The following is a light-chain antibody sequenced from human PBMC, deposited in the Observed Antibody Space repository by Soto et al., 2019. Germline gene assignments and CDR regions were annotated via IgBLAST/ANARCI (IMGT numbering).Light chain of an antibody. CDR2: GTS. V-gene: IGKV3-20*01. J-gene: IGKJ2*01. CDR3: QHYGSSPPDT. Sequence: EIVLTQSPGTLSLSLGERATLSCRVSQSVSSKYVAWYQQKPGQAPRLLIFGTSNRAAGIPDRFSGSGSEADFSLTISRLEPEDFAVYYCQHYGSSPPDTFGQGTKLEIK. CDR1: QSVSSKY.